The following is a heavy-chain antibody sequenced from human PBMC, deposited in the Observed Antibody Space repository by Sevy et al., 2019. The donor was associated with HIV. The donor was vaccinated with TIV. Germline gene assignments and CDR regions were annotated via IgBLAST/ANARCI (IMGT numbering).Heavy chain of an antibody. V-gene: IGHV4-30-2*01. CDR3: ARGPSGGWWYYFDS. CDR1: GGSISSGTYS. D-gene: IGHD2-15*01. J-gene: IGHJ4*02. CDR2: IDHSGST. Sequence: SETLSLTCAVSGGSISSGTYSWTWIRQPPGKGLEWIGYIDHSGSTYSNPSLNIRVTISVDRSNNQFSLKLNSVTAADTAVYYCARGPSGGWWYYFDSWGQGTLVTVSS.